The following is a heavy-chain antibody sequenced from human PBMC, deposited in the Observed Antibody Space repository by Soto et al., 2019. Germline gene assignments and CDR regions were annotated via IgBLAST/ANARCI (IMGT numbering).Heavy chain of an antibody. J-gene: IGHJ6*02. CDR2: ISYDGSNK. CDR3: GGAYYYDSSGYHPYYYYGMDV. D-gene: IGHD3-22*01. Sequence: GGSLRLSCAASGFTFSSSDMHWVRQAPGKGLEWVAVISYDGSNKYYADSVKGRFTISRDNSKNTLYLQMNSLRAEDTAVYYCGGAYYYDSSGYHPYYYYGMDVWGQGTTVTVSS. V-gene: IGHV3-30*03. CDR1: GFTFSSSD.